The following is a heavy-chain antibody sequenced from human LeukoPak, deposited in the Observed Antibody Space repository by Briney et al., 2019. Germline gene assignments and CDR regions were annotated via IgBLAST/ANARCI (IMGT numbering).Heavy chain of an antibody. CDR3: AADQFLGAYSGYDYPKPEYYYYGMDV. V-gene: IGHV1-58*02. Sequence: SVKVSCKASGVTFTSSAMQWVRQARGQRLEWIGWIVVGSGNTNYAQKFQERVTITRDMSTSTAYMELSSLRSEDTAVYYCAADQFLGAYSGYDYPKPEYYYYGMDVWGQGTTVTVSS. J-gene: IGHJ6*02. CDR2: IVVGSGNT. CDR1: GVTFTSSA. D-gene: IGHD5-12*01.